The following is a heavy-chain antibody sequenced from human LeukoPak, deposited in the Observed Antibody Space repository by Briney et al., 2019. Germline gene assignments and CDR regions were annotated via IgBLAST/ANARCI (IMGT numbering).Heavy chain of an antibody. V-gene: IGHV1-18*01. Sequence: ASVKVSCKASGYTFTSYGISWVRQAPGQGLEWMGWISAYNGNTNYAQKLQGRVTMTTDTSTSTAYMELRSLRSEDTAVYYCARSCSGGSCSDAFDIWGRGTMVTVSS. D-gene: IGHD2-15*01. J-gene: IGHJ3*02. CDR2: ISAYNGNT. CDR1: GYTFTSYG. CDR3: ARSCSGGSCSDAFDI.